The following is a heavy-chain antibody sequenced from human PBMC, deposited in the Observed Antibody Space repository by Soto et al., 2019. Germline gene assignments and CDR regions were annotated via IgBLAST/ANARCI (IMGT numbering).Heavy chain of an antibody. D-gene: IGHD5-18*01. CDR2: IIPIFGTA. J-gene: IGHJ6*02. CDR1: GGTFSSYA. CDR3: AREPVDTALPPYYYYGMDV. Sequence: SVKVSCKASGGTFSSYAISWVRQAPGQGLEWMGGIIPIFGTANYAQKFQGRVTITADESTSTAYMELSSLRSEDTAVYYCAREPVDTALPPYYYYGMDVWGQGTTVTVSS. V-gene: IGHV1-69*13.